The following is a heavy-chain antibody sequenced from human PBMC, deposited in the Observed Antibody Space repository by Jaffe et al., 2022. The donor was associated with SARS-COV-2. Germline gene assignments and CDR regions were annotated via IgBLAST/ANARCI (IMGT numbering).Heavy chain of an antibody. CDR1: GGSISSGSYY. J-gene: IGHJ6*02. V-gene: IGHV4-61*02. Sequence: QVQLQESGPGLVKPSQTLSLTCTVSGGSISSGSYYWSWIRQPAGKGLEWIGRIYTSGSTNYNPSLKSRVTISVDTSKNQFSLKLSSVTAADTAVYYCARDPHPLGYYYYGMDVWGQGTTVTVSS. CDR2: IYTSGST. CDR3: ARDPHPLGYYYYGMDV.